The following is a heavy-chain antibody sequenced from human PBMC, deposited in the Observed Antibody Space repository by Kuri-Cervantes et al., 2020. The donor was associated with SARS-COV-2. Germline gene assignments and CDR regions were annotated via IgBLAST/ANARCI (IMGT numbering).Heavy chain of an antibody. J-gene: IGHJ1*01. CDR2: ISSRSTET. CDR1: GFTFIDHY. D-gene: IGHD5-12*01. V-gene: IGHV3-11*06. CDR3: ARGDAEVGATLDGT. Sequence: LSLTCAASGFTFIDHYMNWVRQAPGKGLEWISYISSRSTETNYADSVKGRFTISRDNAKSLVFLQLDNLRIEDTGTYYCARGDAEVGATLDGTWGQGTVVTVSS.